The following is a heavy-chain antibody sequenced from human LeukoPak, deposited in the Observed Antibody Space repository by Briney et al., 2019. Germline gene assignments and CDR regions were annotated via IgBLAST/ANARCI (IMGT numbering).Heavy chain of an antibody. Sequence: GGSLRLSCAASGFTFSSYWMNWVRQAPGKGLEWVAVISYDGGNKQFADSVKGRFTISRENAKNSLYLQMNSLRAEDTAVYYCARGIQLWFGPSSAQALDAFDIWGQGTMVTVSS. D-gene: IGHD5-18*01. J-gene: IGHJ3*02. V-gene: IGHV3-30*03. CDR2: ISYDGGNK. CDR3: ARGIQLWFGPSSAQALDAFDI. CDR1: GFTFSSYW.